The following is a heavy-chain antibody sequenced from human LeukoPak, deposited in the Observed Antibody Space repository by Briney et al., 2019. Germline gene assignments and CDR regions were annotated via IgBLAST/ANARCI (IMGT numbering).Heavy chain of an antibody. J-gene: IGHJ4*02. CDR2: IYSDGTT. CDR1: VTGQFPL. D-gene: IGHD3-3*02. CDR3: ARDSSSFPNYFDY. V-gene: IGHV3-53*01. Sequence: GSLKLPRASSGVTGQFPLLDWVPPAPGKGPEWVLLIYSDGTTFYADSVKGRFAISTDNSKNTLYLQMSSLRAEDTAVYYCARDSSSFPNYFDYWGQGTLITVSS.